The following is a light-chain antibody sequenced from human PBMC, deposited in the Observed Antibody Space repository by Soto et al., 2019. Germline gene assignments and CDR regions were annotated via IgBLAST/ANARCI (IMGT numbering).Light chain of an antibody. V-gene: IGLV2-14*01. Sequence: QSALIQPPSVSGSPGQSVTISCTGASSDVGIYDYVSWYQQHPGKAPKLMIYEVSNRPSGVSNRFSGSKSGNTASLTISGLQAEDEADYYCSSYTRSSTKVFGGGTKLTVL. CDR1: SSDVGIYDY. CDR2: EVS. CDR3: SSYTRSSTKV. J-gene: IGLJ3*02.